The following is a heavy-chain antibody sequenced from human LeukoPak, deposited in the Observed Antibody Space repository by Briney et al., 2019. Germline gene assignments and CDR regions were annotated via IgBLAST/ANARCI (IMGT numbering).Heavy chain of an antibody. Sequence: GGSLRLSCAASGFTFSSYAMHWVRQAPGKGLEYVSAISSNGGSTYYANSVKGRFTISRDNSKNTLYLQMGSLRAEDMAVYYCARADAEFDWLLYPVDDWGQGTLVTVSS. D-gene: IGHD3-9*01. CDR2: ISSNGGST. J-gene: IGHJ4*02. CDR1: GFTFSSYA. CDR3: ARADAEFDWLLYPVDD. V-gene: IGHV3-64*01.